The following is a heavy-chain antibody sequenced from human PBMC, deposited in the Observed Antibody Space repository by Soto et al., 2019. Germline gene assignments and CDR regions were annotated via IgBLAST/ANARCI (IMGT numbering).Heavy chain of an antibody. CDR2: ISGSGGST. CDR1: GFTFSSYA. Sequence: GGSLRLSCAASGFTFSSYAMSWVRQAPGKGLEWVSAISGSGGSTYYADSVKGRFTISRDNSKNTLYLQMNSLRAEDTAVYYCAKEAFPTPSPLKDAFDIWGQGTMVTVSS. CDR3: AKEAFPTPSPLKDAFDI. V-gene: IGHV3-23*01. D-gene: IGHD3-16*01. J-gene: IGHJ3*02.